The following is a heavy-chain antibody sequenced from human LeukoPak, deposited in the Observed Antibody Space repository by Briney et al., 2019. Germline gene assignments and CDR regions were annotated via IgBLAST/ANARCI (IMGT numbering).Heavy chain of an antibody. CDR1: GGSISSYY. D-gene: IGHD4-17*01. CDR2: IYYTGST. J-gene: IGHJ3*02. V-gene: IGHV4-59*01. CDR3: ARYGDYEDDAFDI. Sequence: PSETLSLTCTVSGGSISSYYWSWIRQPPGKGLEWIGYIYYTGSTNYSPSLKSRVTILVDTSKNQFSLKLSSVTAADTAVYYCARYGDYEDDAFDIWGQGTMVTVSS.